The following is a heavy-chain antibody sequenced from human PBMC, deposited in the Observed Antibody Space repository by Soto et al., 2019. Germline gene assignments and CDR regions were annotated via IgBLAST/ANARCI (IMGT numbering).Heavy chain of an antibody. CDR3: ARGGRGPSGLDYHYYGMDV. V-gene: IGHV1-69*13. CDR1: GGTFSSYA. D-gene: IGHD3-10*01. Sequence: SVKVSCKASGGTFSSYAISWVRQAPGQGLEWMGGIIPIFGTANYAQKFQGRVTITADESTSTAYMELSSLRSEDTAVYYCARGGRGPSGLDYHYYGMDVWGQGTTVTVSS. CDR2: IIPIFGTA. J-gene: IGHJ6*02.